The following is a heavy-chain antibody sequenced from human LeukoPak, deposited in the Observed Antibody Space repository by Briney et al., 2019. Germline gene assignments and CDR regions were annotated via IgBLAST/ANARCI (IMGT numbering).Heavy chain of an antibody. V-gene: IGHV1-2*06. J-gene: IGHJ4*02. CDR2: INPNSGGT. D-gene: IGHD6-19*01. Sequence: ASVKVSCKASGYTFTGYYMHWVRQAPGQGLEWMARINPNSGGTNYAQKFQGRVTMTRDTSISTAYMELSRLRSDDTAVYYCARVGKDEIVVAVHYWGQGTLVTVSS. CDR1: GYTFTGYY. CDR3: ARVGKDEIVVAVHY.